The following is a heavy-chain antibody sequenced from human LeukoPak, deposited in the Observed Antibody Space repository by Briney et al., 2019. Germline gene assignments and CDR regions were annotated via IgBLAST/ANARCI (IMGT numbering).Heavy chain of an antibody. Sequence: SETLSLTCTVSGDSISSSLYYWGWIRQPPGKGLEWIGNIYYSGTTYYNPSLKSRVTMSVDTSKNQFSLSLYPVTAADTAVYYCARDLGPAYGETGDFDYWGQGTLVTVSS. CDR2: IYYSGTT. D-gene: IGHD4-17*01. V-gene: IGHV4-39*07. CDR1: GDSISSSLYY. CDR3: ARDLGPAYGETGDFDY. J-gene: IGHJ4*02.